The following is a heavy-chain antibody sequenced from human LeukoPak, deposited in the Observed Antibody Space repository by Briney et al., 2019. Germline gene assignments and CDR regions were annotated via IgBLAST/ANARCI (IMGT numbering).Heavy chain of an antibody. D-gene: IGHD4-23*01. CDR1: GYSFTTYS. J-gene: IGHJ3*02. CDR2: INPGGGST. CDR3: ARVMGTVVTHDAFDI. V-gene: IGHV1-46*01. Sequence: ASVKVSCKASGYSFTTYSVHWVRQAPGQGLEWMGIINPGGGSTIYAQKFQGRVTMTRDTSTSTVYMELSSLRSEDTAGYYCARVMGTVVTHDAFDIWGQGTMVTVSS.